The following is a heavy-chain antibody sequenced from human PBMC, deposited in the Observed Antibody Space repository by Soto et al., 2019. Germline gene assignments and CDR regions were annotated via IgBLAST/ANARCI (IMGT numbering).Heavy chain of an antibody. V-gene: IGHV1-69*02. J-gene: IGHJ5*02. CDR2: IIPILGIA. D-gene: IGHD3-22*01. Sequence: QVQLVQSGAEVKKPGSSVKVSCKASGGTFSSYTISWVRQAPGQGLKWMGRIIPILGIANYAQKFQGRVTITADKATSTAYMELSSLRSEDTAVYYCAKTYDDSSGYLKPWGQGTLVTVSS. CDR3: AKTYDDSSGYLKP. CDR1: GGTFSSYT.